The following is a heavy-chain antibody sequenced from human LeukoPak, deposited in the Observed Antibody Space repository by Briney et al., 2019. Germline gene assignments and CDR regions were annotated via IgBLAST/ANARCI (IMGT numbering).Heavy chain of an antibody. D-gene: IGHD5-18*01. J-gene: IGHJ6*03. CDR2: INPSRNT. CDR3: ARRGYSYEDYYMDA. Sequence: SETLSLTCAVFGGSFSGYYWNWIRQPPGKGLEWIGQINPSRNTNYNPSLKSRVTISVDTSKNQFSLKLSSVTAADTAVYYCARRGYSYEDYYMDAWGKGTTVTISS. V-gene: IGHV4-34*01. CDR1: GGSFSGYY.